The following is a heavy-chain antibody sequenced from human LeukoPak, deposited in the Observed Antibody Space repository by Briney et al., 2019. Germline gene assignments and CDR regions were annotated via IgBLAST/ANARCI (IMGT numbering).Heavy chain of an antibody. CDR2: MNPNSGNT. CDR1: GYTFTSYD. Sequence: ASVKVSCKASGYTFTSYDINWVRQATGQGLEWMGWMNPNSGNTGYAQKFQGRVTMTRNTSISTAYMELSSLRSEDTAVYYCARFSDSYYGSGSYSDYYYYMDVWGKGTTVTISS. J-gene: IGHJ6*03. D-gene: IGHD3-10*01. CDR3: ARFSDSYYGSGSYSDYYYYMDV. V-gene: IGHV1-8*01.